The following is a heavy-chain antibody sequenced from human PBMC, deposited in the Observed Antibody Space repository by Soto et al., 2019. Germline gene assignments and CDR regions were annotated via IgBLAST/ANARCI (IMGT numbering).Heavy chain of an antibody. Sequence: EVQLLESGVGLVQPGGSLTLSCAASEFTFSLFSMSWVRQAPGKGLEWVSGISGSGGSTYYGNSVRGRFSISRDNSRYTLYLQMNSLRAEDTAIYYCAKSRGDRWTSYYFDSWGQGTLVTVSS. J-gene: IGHJ4*02. V-gene: IGHV3-23*01. D-gene: IGHD2-15*01. CDR2: ISGSGGST. CDR1: EFTFSLFS. CDR3: AKSRGDRWTSYYFDS.